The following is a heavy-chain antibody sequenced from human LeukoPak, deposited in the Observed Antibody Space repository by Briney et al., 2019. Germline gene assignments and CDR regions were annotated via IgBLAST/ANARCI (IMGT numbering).Heavy chain of an antibody. Sequence: GGSLRLSCAASGFTFSNYAMHWVRQAPGTGLELVAVIWFDGTNKYYGDSVKGRFTISRDNSKNTLYLQMNSLRAEDTAVYYCARDLGYGDYESFDYWGQGTLVTVSS. V-gene: IGHV3-33*01. D-gene: IGHD4-17*01. CDR2: IWFDGTNK. J-gene: IGHJ4*02. CDR1: GFTFSNYA. CDR3: ARDLGYGDYESFDY.